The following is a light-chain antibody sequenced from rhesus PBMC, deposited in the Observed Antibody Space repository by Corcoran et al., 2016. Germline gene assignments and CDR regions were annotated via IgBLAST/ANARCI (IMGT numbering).Light chain of an antibody. CDR1: QAISSH. V-gene: IGKV1-37*01. J-gene: IGKJ2*01. CDR3: QQYNSAPYS. CDR2: FAS. Sequence: DIQMTQSPSSLSASVGDRVTITWRASQAISSHVAWYQHKPGEAPKPLIYFASILESGVPSRFSGSRSGTEFTLTLSSLQPEDFVTYFCQQYNSAPYSFGQGTKVEIK.